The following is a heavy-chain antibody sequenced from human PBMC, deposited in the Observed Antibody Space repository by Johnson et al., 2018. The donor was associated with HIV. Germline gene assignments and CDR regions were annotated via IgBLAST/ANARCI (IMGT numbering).Heavy chain of an antibody. CDR1: GFSFNTYW. V-gene: IGHV3-7*01. J-gene: IGHJ3*01. D-gene: IGHD3-22*01. CDR3: AKNQLLRYDAFNF. CDR2: IRPAGGET. Sequence: VQLVEFGGGLVQPGGSLRLSCTASGFSFNTYWMSWVRQAPGKGLQWVANIRPAGGETDYVDSVTGRFTRSRDNATNSLYLQINNLRDEDTAVYYCAKNQLLRYDAFNFWGQGTMVTVSS.